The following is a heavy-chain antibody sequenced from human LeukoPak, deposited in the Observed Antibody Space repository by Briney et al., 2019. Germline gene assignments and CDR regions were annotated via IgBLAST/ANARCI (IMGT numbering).Heavy chain of an antibody. V-gene: IGHV4-34*01. Sequence: PSETLSLTCAVYGGSFSGYYWSWIRQPPGKGLEWIGEINHSGSTNYSPSLKSRVTISVDTSKNQFSLKLSSVTAPDTAVYYCAYYYGSGSSPDAFDIWGQGTMVTVSS. D-gene: IGHD3-10*01. CDR2: INHSGST. CDR1: GGSFSGYY. J-gene: IGHJ3*02. CDR3: AYYYGSGSSPDAFDI.